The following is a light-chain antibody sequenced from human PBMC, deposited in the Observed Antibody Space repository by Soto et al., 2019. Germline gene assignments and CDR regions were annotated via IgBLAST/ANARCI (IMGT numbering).Light chain of an antibody. J-gene: IGLJ2*01. CDR1: SSDVGGYNY. V-gene: IGLV2-14*01. Sequence: QSALTQPASVSGSPGQSITISCTGTSSDVGGYNYVSWYQQHPGKAPKLMIYDVSNRPSGVSNRFSGSKSGITASLTISGLQAEGEADYYCSSYTSSSTLDVVFGGGTKLTVL. CDR2: DVS. CDR3: SSYTSSSTLDVV.